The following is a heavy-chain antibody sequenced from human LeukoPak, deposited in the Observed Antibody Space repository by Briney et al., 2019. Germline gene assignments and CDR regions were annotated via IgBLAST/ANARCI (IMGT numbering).Heavy chain of an antibody. J-gene: IGHJ5*01. CDR2: VNPNSGNT. CDR1: GWPFSTHD. V-gene: IGHV1-8*01. CDR3: ATTRRLPLLGFDS. Sequence: ASVKVSCKASGWPFSTHDINWVRQAAGQGLEWMGWVNPNSGNTGYAQKFQGRVAMTRDTSISTAYMELNSLRFEDTAVYYCATTRRLPLLGFDSWGQGTLVTVSS. D-gene: IGHD2-15*01.